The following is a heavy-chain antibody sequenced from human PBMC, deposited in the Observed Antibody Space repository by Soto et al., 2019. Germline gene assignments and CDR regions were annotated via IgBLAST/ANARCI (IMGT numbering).Heavy chain of an antibody. V-gene: IGHV3-30*18. CDR2: ISSDGTSR. Sequence: GGSLRLSCAASGFTFSSYGMHWVRQAPGKGLEWVAVISSDGTSRFYADSVKGRFTISRDNSKNTLYPQMNSLRAEDTAMYYCAKVRVKDYYYYAMDVWGQGTTVTVSS. D-gene: IGHD4-4*01. J-gene: IGHJ6*02. CDR3: AKVRVKDYYYYAMDV. CDR1: GFTFSSYG.